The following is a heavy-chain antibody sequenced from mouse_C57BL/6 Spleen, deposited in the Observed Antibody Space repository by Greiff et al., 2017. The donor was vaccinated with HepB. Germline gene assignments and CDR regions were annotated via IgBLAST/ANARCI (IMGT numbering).Heavy chain of an antibody. Sequence: VKLQQSGAELARPGASVKLSCKASGYTFTSYGISWVKQRPGQGLEWIGEIYPRSGNTYYNEKFKGKATLTADKSSSTAYMELRSLTSEDSAVYFCARGDTTVVAPYYYAMDYWGQGTSVTVSS. V-gene: IGHV1-81*01. J-gene: IGHJ4*01. CDR3: ARGDTTVVAPYYYAMDY. CDR1: GYTFTSYG. CDR2: IYPRSGNT. D-gene: IGHD1-1*01.